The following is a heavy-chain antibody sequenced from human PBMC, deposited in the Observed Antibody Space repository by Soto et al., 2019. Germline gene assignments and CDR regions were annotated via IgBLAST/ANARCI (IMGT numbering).Heavy chain of an antibody. J-gene: IGHJ4*02. V-gene: IGHV3-33*01. D-gene: IGHD6-19*01. CDR3: ARGCAGYSSGWYQRGGFDY. CDR2: IWYDASNK. Sequence: QVQLVESGGGVDQPGRSLRLSCAASGFTFSSYGMHWVRQALGKGLEWVAVIWYDASNKYYADSVKGRFTISRDDSKKSLYLQMNSLRGEDTAVHYCARGCAGYSSGWYQRGGFDYWGQGALVTVSS. CDR1: GFTFSSYG.